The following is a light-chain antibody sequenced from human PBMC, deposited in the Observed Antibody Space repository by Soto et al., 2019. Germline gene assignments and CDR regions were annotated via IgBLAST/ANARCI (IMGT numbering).Light chain of an antibody. CDR2: VGTGGIVG. V-gene: IGLV9-49*01. J-gene: IGLJ2*01. CDR1: SGYSNYK. CDR3: GADHGSGSNFLVV. Sequence: QLVLTQPPSASASLGASVTLTCTLSSGYSNYKVDWYQQRPGKGPRSVMRVGTGGIVGSKGDGIPDRFSVLGSGLNRYLTIKNIQEEDESDYHCGADHGSGSNFLVVFGGGTKLTVL.